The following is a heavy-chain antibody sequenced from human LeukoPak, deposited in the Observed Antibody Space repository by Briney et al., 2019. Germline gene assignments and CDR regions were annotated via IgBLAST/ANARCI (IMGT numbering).Heavy chain of an antibody. J-gene: IGHJ4*02. CDR1: GFTFSSYG. CDR3: SLGPRSTVPWSGQPFDY. D-gene: IGHD3-10*01. V-gene: IGHV3-30*03. CDR2: ISYDGSNK. Sequence: GGSLRLSCAASGFTFSSYGMHWVRQAPGKGLGWVAVISYDGSNKYYADSVKGRFTISRDNSKNTLYLQMNSLRAEDTAVYYCSLGPRSTVPWSGQPFDYWGQGTLVTVSS.